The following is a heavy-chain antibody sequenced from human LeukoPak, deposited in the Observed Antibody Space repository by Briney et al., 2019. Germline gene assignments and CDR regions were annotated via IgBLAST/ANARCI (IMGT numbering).Heavy chain of an antibody. Sequence: SETLSLTCTVSGGSISSSSYYWGWIRQPPGKGLEWIGSIYYSGSTYYNPSLKSRVTISVDTSKNQFSLKLSSVTAADTAVYYCASYRRGATGDFHYWGQGPLVTVSS. D-gene: IGHD4/OR15-4a*01. J-gene: IGHJ4*02. CDR2: IYYSGST. CDR3: ASYRRGATGDFHY. V-gene: IGHV4-39*01. CDR1: GGSISSSSYY.